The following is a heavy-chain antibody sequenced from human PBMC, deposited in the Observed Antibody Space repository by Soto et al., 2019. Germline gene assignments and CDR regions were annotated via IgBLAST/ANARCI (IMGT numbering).Heavy chain of an antibody. J-gene: IGHJ4*02. Sequence: VPLVESGGGSVQPGGSLRLSCVASGITFSGFWMHWVRQVPGKGLVWVARVDNAGSGTSYANSVNGRFTISRDNDKNTLSFQMDSLRVEDTAVYYCATVFEHCGQGTPVTVSS. CDR1: GITFSGFW. CDR2: VDNAGSGT. V-gene: IGHV3-74*01. CDR3: ATVFEH.